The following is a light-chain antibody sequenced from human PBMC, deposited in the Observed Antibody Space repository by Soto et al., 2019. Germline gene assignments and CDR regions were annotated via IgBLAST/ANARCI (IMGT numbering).Light chain of an antibody. CDR1: HSLNSGY. CDR3: QQYGSSAT. J-gene: IGKJ3*01. CDR2: GAS. Sequence: EIVLTQSPGTLSLSPGERATLSCRASHSLNSGYVAWYQQRPGQAPRLLIYGASTRATGVPGRFSGSGSGTDFTLTISRLEPEDLAVYFCQQYGSSATFGPGTKVDI. V-gene: IGKV3-20*01.